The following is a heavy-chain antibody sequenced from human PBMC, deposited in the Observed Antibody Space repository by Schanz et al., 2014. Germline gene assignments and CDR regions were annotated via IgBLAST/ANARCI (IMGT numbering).Heavy chain of an antibody. V-gene: IGHV3-33*01. CDR1: GFTFSSYG. CDR2: IWYDENNK. J-gene: IGHJ4*02. Sequence: VQLVESGGGLVQPGGSLRLSCVASGFTFSSYGMHWVRQAPGKGLEWVAVIWYDENNKYYADSVKGRFTISRDNSKNTLYLQMNTLRAEDTAVYYCARDRGYCSGGSCLTFDSWGQGTLVTVSS. D-gene: IGHD2-15*01. CDR3: ARDRGYCSGGSCLTFDS.